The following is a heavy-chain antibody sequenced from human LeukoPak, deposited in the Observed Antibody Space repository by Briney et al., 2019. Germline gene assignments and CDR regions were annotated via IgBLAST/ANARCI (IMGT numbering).Heavy chain of an antibody. D-gene: IGHD5-24*01. CDR2: ISYDGSNK. CDR3: ATGRDGYNLDY. V-gene: IGHV3-30-3*01. Sequence: PGRSQRLSCAASGFTFSSYAMHWVRQAPGKGLEWVAVISYDGSNKYYADSVKGRFTISRDNSKNTLYLQMNSLRAEDTAVYYCATGRDGYNLDYWGQGTLVTVSS. J-gene: IGHJ4*02. CDR1: GFTFSSYA.